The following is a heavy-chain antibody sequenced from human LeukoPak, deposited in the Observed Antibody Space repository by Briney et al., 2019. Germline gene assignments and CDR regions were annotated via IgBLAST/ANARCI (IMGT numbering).Heavy chain of an antibody. J-gene: IGHJ4*02. V-gene: IGHV1-18*01. CDR2: VSIYNDNT. Sequence: ASVKVSCKASGGTFSTYSIIWVRQAPGQGLEWLGWVSIYNDNTNYAREFQDRITMTTDISTSTAYMELKSLTSDDTAVYFCARTGHYRFDSWGQGTLVTVSS. CDR3: ARTGHYRFDS. D-gene: IGHD3-9*01. CDR1: GGTFSTYS.